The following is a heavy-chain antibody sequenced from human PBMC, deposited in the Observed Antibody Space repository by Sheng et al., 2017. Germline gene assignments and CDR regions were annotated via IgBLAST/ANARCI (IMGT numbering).Heavy chain of an antibody. CDR1: GFTFDDYA. J-gene: IGHJ4*02. V-gene: IGHV3-9*01. CDR2: ISWNSGSI. Sequence: EVQLVESGGGLVQPGRSLRLSCAASGFTFDDYAMHWVRQAPGKGLEWVSGISWNSGSIGYADSVKGRFTISRDNAKNSLYLQMNSLRAEDTALYYCAKDGLQQLAGGADYWGPGNPGHRLL. CDR3: AKDGLQQLAGGADY. D-gene: IGHD6-13*01.